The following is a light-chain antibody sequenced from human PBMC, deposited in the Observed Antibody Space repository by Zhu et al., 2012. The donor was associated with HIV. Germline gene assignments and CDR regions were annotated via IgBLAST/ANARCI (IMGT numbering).Light chain of an antibody. CDR1: ESIRRY. CDR2: DAS. J-gene: IGKJ3*01. V-gene: IGKV1-9*01. Sequence: DVQLTQSPSFLSASVGDRVTITCRASESIRRYLAWYQQKPGKAPKLLMYDASTLQSGVPSTFSGSGSGTEFTLTISSLQPEDFAIYYCQQLNTYPLFTFGPGTKVDIE. CDR3: QQLNTYPLFT.